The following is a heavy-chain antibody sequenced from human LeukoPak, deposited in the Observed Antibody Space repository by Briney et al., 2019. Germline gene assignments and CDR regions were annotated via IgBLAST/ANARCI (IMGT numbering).Heavy chain of an antibody. CDR3: AKFNSSYGSGSFYDY. CDR1: GFTFNNYG. J-gene: IGHJ4*02. D-gene: IGHD3-10*01. CDR2: ISYDGNDK. V-gene: IGHV3-30*18. Sequence: PGGSLRLPCAASGFTFNNYGMHWVRQAPGKGLQWVAVISYDGNDKSYSDSVKGRFTISRDNSKNTLYLQMNSLRAEDTAVYYCAKFNSSYGSGSFYDYWGQGTLVTVSS.